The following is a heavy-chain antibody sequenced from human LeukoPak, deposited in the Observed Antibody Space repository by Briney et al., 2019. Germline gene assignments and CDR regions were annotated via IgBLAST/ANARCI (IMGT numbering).Heavy chain of an antibody. CDR2: IYYSGST. Sequence: SETLSLTCTVSGGSISSYYWSWIRQPPGKGLEWIGYIYYSGSTNYNPSLKSRVTISVDTSKNQFSLKLSSVTAADTAVYYCARDPGRDYYYYYGMDVWGQGTTVTVSS. CDR3: ARDPGRDYYYYYGMDV. D-gene: IGHD2-15*01. CDR1: GGSISSYY. V-gene: IGHV4-59*01. J-gene: IGHJ6*02.